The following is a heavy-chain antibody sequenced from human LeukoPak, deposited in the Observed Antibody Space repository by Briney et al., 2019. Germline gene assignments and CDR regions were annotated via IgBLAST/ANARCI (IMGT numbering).Heavy chain of an antibody. D-gene: IGHD2-2*01. CDR1: GFTFSSYA. CDR2: ISGSGGST. Sequence: PGGSPRLSCAASGFTFSSYAMSWVRQAPGKGLEWVSAISGSGGSTYYADSVKGRFTISRDNSKNTLYLQMNSLRAEDTAVYYCARVNCSSTSCRSKFLDYWGQGTLVTVSS. CDR3: ARVNCSSTSCRSKFLDY. V-gene: IGHV3-23*01. J-gene: IGHJ4*02.